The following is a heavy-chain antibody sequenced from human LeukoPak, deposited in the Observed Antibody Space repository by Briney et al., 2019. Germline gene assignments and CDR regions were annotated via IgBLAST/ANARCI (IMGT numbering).Heavy chain of an antibody. CDR2: ISAYNGNT. CDR1: GYTFTSYG. D-gene: IGHD6-19*01. V-gene: IGHV1-18*01. J-gene: IGHJ4*02. Sequence: ASVKVSCKASGYTFTSYGISWVRQAPGQGLEWMGWISAYNGNTNYAQKLQGRVTMTTDTSTSTAYMELRSLRSDDTAVYYCARRTGTIAVAGTEQYGVYYSDYWGQGTLVTVSS. CDR3: ARRTGTIAVAGTEQYGVYYSDY.